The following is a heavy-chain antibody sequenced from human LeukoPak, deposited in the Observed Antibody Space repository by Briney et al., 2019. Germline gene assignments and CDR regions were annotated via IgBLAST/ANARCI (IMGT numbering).Heavy chain of an antibody. CDR3: AQSGSYYYFDY. Sequence: ASVKVSCKASGYTFTSYYMHWVRQAPGQGLEWMGIINPSGGSTSYAQKFQGRVTMTRDTSTSTVYMELSSLRSEDTAVCYCAQSGSYYYFDYWGQGTLVTVSS. D-gene: IGHD1-26*01. CDR2: INPSGGST. J-gene: IGHJ4*02. CDR1: GYTFTSYY. V-gene: IGHV1-46*01.